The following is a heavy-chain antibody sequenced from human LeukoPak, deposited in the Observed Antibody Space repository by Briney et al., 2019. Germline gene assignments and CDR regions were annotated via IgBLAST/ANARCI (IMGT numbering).Heavy chain of an antibody. D-gene: IGHD5-24*01. CDR3: ARHRSKWLQSSFDY. Sequence: SETLSLTCTVSGGSINSSSYYWVWIRQPPGKGLEWIGSIFYSGNTYDNPSLKSRVTISVDTSKNQFSLKLNSVTAADTAVYYCARHRSKWLQSSFDYWGQGTLVTVSS. J-gene: IGHJ4*02. CDR1: GGSINSSSYY. CDR2: IFYSGNT. V-gene: IGHV4-39*01.